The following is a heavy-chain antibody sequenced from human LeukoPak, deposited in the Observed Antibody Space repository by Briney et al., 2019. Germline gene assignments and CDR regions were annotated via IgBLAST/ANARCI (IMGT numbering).Heavy chain of an antibody. Sequence: GGSLRLSCAASGFTFSTYGMHWVRQAPGKGLEWVAFIRSDGNNKYYAVSVKGRFIIYRDNSKNTLYLQMNSLRAEDTAVYYCAKDDFKYYYYYMDVWGKGTTVTVSS. CDR2: IRSDGNNK. D-gene: IGHD2-21*02. J-gene: IGHJ6*03. CDR3: AKDDFKYYYYYMDV. V-gene: IGHV3-30*02. CDR1: GFTFSTYG.